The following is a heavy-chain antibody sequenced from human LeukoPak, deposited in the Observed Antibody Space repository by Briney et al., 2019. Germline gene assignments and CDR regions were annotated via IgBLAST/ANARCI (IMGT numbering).Heavy chain of an antibody. V-gene: IGHV4-38-2*02. CDR2: IYHSGST. CDR3: ARGGLVVPAASFDY. J-gene: IGHJ4*02. D-gene: IGHD2-2*01. Sequence: PSETLSLTCTVSGYSISSGYYWGWIRQPPGKGLEWSGSIYHSGSTYYNPSLKSRVTISVDTSKNQFSLKLSSVTAADTAVYYCARGGLVVPAASFDYWGQGSLVTVSS. CDR1: GYSISSGYY.